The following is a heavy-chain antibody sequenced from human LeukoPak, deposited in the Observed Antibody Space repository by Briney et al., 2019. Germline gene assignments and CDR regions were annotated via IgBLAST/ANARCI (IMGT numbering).Heavy chain of an antibody. CDR1: VYTFTIYG. D-gene: IGHD2-15*01. J-gene: IGHJ6*02. CDR2: GSAYNGNT. CDR3: AREAGRYCSGGSRYGMDV. V-gene: IGHV1-18*01. Sequence: GASVKLSCKASVYTFTIYGFCWMRLAPGQGIGWMGWGSAYNGNTNYAQKLQGRVTMTTDTSTSKAHMVLRRLRSDDTAVCCGAREAGRYCSGGSRYGMDVWGQGTRLSV.